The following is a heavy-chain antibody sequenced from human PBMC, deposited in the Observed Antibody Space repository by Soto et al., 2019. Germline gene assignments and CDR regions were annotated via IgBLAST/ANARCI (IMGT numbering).Heavy chain of an antibody. D-gene: IGHD4-17*01. CDR3: ARGMTTVTTFDY. Sequence: SETLSLTCAVSGYSWSWIRQPPGKGLESIGYIYHSGSTYYNPSLKSRVTISVDRSKNQFSLKLSSVTAADTAVYYCARGMTTVTTFDYWGQGTLVTVSS. J-gene: IGHJ4*02. CDR2: IYHSGST. V-gene: IGHV4-30-2*01. CDR1: GYS.